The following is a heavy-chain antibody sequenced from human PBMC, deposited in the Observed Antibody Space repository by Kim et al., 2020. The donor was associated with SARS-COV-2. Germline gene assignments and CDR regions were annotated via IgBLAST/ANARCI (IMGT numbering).Heavy chain of an antibody. CDR2: INPNSGGT. J-gene: IGHJ5*02. CDR1: GYTFTGYY. D-gene: IGHD6-6*01. CDR3: AREREGSSYEFDP. Sequence: ASVKVSCKASGYTFTGYYMHWVRQAPGQGLEWMGWINPNSGGTNYAQKFQGRVTMTRDTSISTAYMELSRLRSDDTAVYYCAREREGSSYEFDPWGQGTLVTVSS. V-gene: IGHV1-2*02.